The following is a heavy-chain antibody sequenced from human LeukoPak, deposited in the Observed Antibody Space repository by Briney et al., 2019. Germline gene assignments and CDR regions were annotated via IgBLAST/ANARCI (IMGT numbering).Heavy chain of an antibody. CDR2: ISSSGSTI. V-gene: IGHV3-11*04. CDR3: ARGRIVGATITGEFDY. J-gene: IGHJ4*02. Sequence: PGWSLRLSCAASGFTFSDYYMSWMRQAPGKGLEWVSYISSSGSTIYYADSVKGRFTISRDNAKNSLYLQMNSLRAEDTAVCYCARGRIVGATITGEFDYWGQGTLVTVSS. CDR1: GFTFSDYY. D-gene: IGHD1-26*01.